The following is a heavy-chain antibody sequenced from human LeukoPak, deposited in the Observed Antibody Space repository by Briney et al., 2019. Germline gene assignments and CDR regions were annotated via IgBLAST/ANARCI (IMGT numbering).Heavy chain of an antibody. CDR3: AKDFGDYSLA. Sequence: SETLSLTCTVSGGSFSSNSIYWGWLRQPPGKGLVWIVTIYHSGSPYSNPPLNSRVTISGDTSKNQFSLMLSSVTAADTAVYYCAKDFGDYSLAWGQGTLVTVSS. J-gene: IGHJ5*02. CDR2: IYHSGSP. CDR1: GGSFSSNSIY. V-gene: IGHV4-39*02. D-gene: IGHD4-17*01.